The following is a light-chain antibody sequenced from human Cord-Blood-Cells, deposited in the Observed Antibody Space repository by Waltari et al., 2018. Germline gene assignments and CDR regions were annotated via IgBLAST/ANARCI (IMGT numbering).Light chain of an antibody. CDR1: SSNIRAGYD. V-gene: IGLV1-40*01. CDR3: QSYDSSLSGYV. J-gene: IGLJ1*01. Sequence: QSVLTQPPSVSGAPGQRVPISCTGSSSNIRAGYDVHWYQQLPGTAPKLLIYGNNNQPSGVPDRFSGSKSGTSASLAITGLQAEDEADYYCQSYDSSLSGYVFGTGTKVTVL. CDR2: GNN.